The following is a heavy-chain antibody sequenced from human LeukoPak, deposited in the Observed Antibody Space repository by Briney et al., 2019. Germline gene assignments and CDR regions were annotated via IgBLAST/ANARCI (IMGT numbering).Heavy chain of an antibody. D-gene: IGHD3-22*01. J-gene: IGHJ4*02. CDR2: IYYSGST. Sequence: SETLSLTCTVSGGSISSYYWSWLRQPPGKGLEWIGYIYYSGSTNYNPSLKSRVTISVDTSKNQFSLKLSSVTAADTAVYYCARQSNYYDSRQFDYWGQGTLVTVSS. V-gene: IGHV4-59*08. CDR3: ARQSNYYDSRQFDY. CDR1: GGSISSYY.